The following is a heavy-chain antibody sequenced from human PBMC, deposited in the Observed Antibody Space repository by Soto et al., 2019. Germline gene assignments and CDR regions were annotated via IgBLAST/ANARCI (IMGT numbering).Heavy chain of an antibody. Sequence: GSGPTLVNPTETLTLTCTVSGFSLSNARMGVSWIRQPPGKALEWLAHIFSNDEKSYSTSLKSRLTISKDTSKSQVVLTMTNMDPVDTATYYCARIGRRWAYVIAAAGTAHNWFDPWGQGTLVTVSS. V-gene: IGHV2-26*01. D-gene: IGHD6-13*01. J-gene: IGHJ5*02. CDR3: ARIGRRWAYVIAAAGTAHNWFDP. CDR2: IFSNDEK. CDR1: GFSLSNARMG.